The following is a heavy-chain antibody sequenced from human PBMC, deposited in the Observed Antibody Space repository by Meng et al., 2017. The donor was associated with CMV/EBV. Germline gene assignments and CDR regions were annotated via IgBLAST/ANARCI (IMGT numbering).Heavy chain of an antibody. J-gene: IGHJ4*02. Sequence: GGSLRLSCAASGFTFSSYAMSWVRQAPGKGLEWVSAISGSGGSTYYADSVKGRFTIPRDNSKNTLYLQMNSLRAEDTAVYYCARFDSSGSFLDYWGQGTLVTVSS. CDR2: ISGSGGST. CDR1: GFTFSSYA. V-gene: IGHV3-23*01. CDR3: ARFDSSGSFLDY. D-gene: IGHD3-22*01.